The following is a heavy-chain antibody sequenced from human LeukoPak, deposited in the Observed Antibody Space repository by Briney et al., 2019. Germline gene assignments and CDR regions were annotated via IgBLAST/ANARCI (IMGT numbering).Heavy chain of an antibody. D-gene: IGHD1-26*01. V-gene: IGHV1-2*02. J-gene: IGHJ5*02. Sequence: ASVTVSCKASGYTFTGYYMHWVRQAPGQGLEWMGWINPNSGGTNYAQKFQGRVTMTRDTSISTAYMELSRLRSDDTAVYYCARAIVGALNWFDPWGQGTLVTVSS. CDR2: INPNSGGT. CDR1: GYTFTGYY. CDR3: ARAIVGALNWFDP.